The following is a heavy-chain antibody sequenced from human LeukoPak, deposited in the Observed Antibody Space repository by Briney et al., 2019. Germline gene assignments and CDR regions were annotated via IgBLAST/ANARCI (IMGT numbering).Heavy chain of an antibody. CDR3: AKSDHGYYFDS. V-gene: IGHV3-23*01. J-gene: IGHJ4*02. Sequence: PGGSLRLSCAASGFPFSTYAMNWVRQAPGKGLEWVSAVTGSGANSYYADSVKGHFSVSRDNSKNMVYLQMSSLRAEDTALYYCAKSDHGYYFDSWGQGTLVTVSS. CDR2: VTGSGANS. CDR1: GFPFSTYA. D-gene: IGHD2-15*01.